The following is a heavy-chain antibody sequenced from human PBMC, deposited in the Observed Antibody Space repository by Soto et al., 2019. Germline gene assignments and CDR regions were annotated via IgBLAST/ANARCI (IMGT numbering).Heavy chain of an antibody. D-gene: IGHD3-10*01. CDR3: ARGIFGSGTANDY. V-gene: IGHV3-74*01. Sequence: EVQLVESGGGLVQPGGSLRLSCAASGFTFSGSWMHWVRQAPGKGLVWVSRINGDGSGTSYVDFVKGRFTISIDDAKNTLFLQMHGLRAEDTAVYYCARGIFGSGTANDYWGQGTLVTVSS. J-gene: IGHJ4*02. CDR1: GFTFSGSW. CDR2: INGDGSGT.